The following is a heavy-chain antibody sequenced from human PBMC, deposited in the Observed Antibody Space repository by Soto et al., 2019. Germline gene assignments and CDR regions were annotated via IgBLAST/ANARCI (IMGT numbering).Heavy chain of an antibody. CDR2: IYSGGHT. CDR3: ARGDDLPDY. J-gene: IGHJ4*02. CDR1: GFTVNNNY. Sequence: ESGGGLIQPGGSLRLSCAASGFTVNNNYMNWVRQAPGKGLEWVSVIYSGGHTYYADSVKGRFTISRDTSKNTLYLQMNSLRVEDTAVYYCARGDDLPDYWGQGTLVTVSS. V-gene: IGHV3-53*01. D-gene: IGHD3-16*01.